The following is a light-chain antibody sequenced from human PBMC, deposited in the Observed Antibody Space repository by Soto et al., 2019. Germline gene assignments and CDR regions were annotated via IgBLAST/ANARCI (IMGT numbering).Light chain of an antibody. J-gene: IGLJ3*02. CDR2: DVS. CDR3: SSYTSSSTE. V-gene: IGLV2-14*01. CDR1: SSDVGAYKY. Sequence: QSVLTQPASVSGSPGQSITISCTGTSSDVGAYKYVSWYQQHPGKAPKLMIYDVSNRPSGVSNRFSGSKSGNTASLTISGLQAEDEADYYCSSYTSSSTEFGGGTKVTVL.